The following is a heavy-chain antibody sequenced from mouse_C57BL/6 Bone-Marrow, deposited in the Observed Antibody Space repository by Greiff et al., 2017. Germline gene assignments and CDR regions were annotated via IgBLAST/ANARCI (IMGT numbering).Heavy chain of an antibody. CDR2: IAPENGGT. CDR3: TTVVADAMDY. V-gene: IGHV14-4*01. CDR1: GFNIKDDY. D-gene: IGHD1-1*01. J-gene: IGHJ4*01. Sequence: VQLQQSGAELVRPGASVKLSCTASGFNIKDDYMHWVKQRPEQGLEWIGWIAPENGGTEYASKFQGKATITADTSSNTAYLQLSSLTSEDTAVYYCTTVVADAMDYWGQGTSVTVSS.